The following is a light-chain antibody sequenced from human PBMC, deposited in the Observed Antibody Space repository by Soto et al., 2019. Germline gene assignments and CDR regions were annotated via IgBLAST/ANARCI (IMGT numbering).Light chain of an antibody. Sequence: EIVLTQSPGTLSLSPGERATLSCRASQSVSHNYLAWYQQKPGQAPKLLIYTASSRTTGTPDRFSGSGTGTDFTLTITGLAPEDFAVYYCQHHGASPGTFGQGTKVEI. V-gene: IGKV3-20*01. J-gene: IGKJ1*01. CDR3: QHHGASPGT. CDR1: QSVSHNY. CDR2: TAS.